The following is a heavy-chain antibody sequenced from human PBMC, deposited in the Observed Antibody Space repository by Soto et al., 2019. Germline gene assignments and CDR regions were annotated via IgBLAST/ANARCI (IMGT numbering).Heavy chain of an antibody. CDR1: GGSVSSGSYY. Sequence: QVQLQESGPGLVKPSETLSLTCTVSGGSVSSGSYYWSWIRQPPGKRLEWIGYIYYSGSTNYNPSLKSRVSISVDTSKNQFSLKLSSVTAADTAVYYCASQTYYYDSSGYSYLDYWGQGTLVTVSS. D-gene: IGHD3-22*01. J-gene: IGHJ4*02. CDR2: IYYSGST. V-gene: IGHV4-61*01. CDR3: ASQTYYYDSSGYSYLDY.